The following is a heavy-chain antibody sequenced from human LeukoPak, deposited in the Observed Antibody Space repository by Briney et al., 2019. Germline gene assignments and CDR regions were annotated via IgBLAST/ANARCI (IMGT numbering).Heavy chain of an antibody. CDR2: ISGSGGTT. D-gene: IGHD2-15*01. CDR1: GFTFSSYT. CDR3: ARDSSNVDY. V-gene: IGHV3-23*01. J-gene: IGHJ4*02. Sequence: PGGSLRLSCTASGFTFSSYTMTWVRQAPGKGLKWVSVISGSGGTTYYADSVKGRFTTSRDNSKNTLYLQMNSLGAEDTAVYYCARDSSNVDYWGQGTLVTVSS.